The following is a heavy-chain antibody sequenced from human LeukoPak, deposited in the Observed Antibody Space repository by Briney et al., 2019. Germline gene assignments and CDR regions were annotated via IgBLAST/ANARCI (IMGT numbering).Heavy chain of an antibody. J-gene: IGHJ4*02. D-gene: IGHD2-15*01. V-gene: IGHV3-11*01. CDR1: GFTFSGYY. CDR3: ATEVDRSFDH. Sequence: GGSLRLSCAASGFTFSGYYMAWIRQAPGKGLEWISYITSNSYSMYYADSVEGRFTISRDNAEGSVFLQMDGLRVEDTAVYYCATEVDRSFDHWGQGVLVTVSS. CDR2: ITSNSYSM.